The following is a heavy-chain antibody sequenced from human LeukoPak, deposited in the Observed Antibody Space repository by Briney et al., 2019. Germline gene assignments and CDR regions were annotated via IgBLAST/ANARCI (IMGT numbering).Heavy chain of an antibody. J-gene: IGHJ5*02. V-gene: IGHV4-59*01. CDR1: GASINDFY. CDR3: ARGNLGIKAFWFDP. Sequence: KASETLSLTCTVSGASINDFYWSWIRQPPGKGLEWIGYMYNSGRTNYNPSLKSRVTISVDTPKNQFSLKLSSVTAADTAVYYCARGNLGIKAFWFDPWGQGTLVTVSS. D-gene: IGHD1-14*01. CDR2: MYNSGRT.